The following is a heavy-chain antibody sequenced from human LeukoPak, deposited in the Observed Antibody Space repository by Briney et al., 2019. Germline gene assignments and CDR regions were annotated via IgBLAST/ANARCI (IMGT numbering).Heavy chain of an antibody. CDR1: GFSLRTRGEG. J-gene: IGHJ4*02. D-gene: IGHD3-22*01. CDR2: IYWDDGK. CDR3: AHVDSSGYYLLFDY. Sequence: GSGPRLVKPTPTLTLTCTFSGFSLRTRGEGVGWIRQPPGKALEWLSLIYWDDGKRYIPSLKSRLTITQDTSKNQVVLTMTNMDPVDTATYYCAHVDSSGYYLLFDYCGQRALLADSS. V-gene: IGHV2-5*02.